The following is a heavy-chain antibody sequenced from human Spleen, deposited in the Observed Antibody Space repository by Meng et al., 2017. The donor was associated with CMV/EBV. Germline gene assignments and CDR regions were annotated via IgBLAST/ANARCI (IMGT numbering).Heavy chain of an antibody. D-gene: IGHD6-13*01. V-gene: IGHV4-59*01. Sequence: GSLRLSCSVSGASMGSYFWTWIRQSPGNGLEWVGYINYSGSTTSNPSLGSRVSISMDMSKNQFSLKLTSVTAADTAVYFCAREARGYSSSWLDFWGQGKLVTVSS. CDR3: AREARGYSSSWLDF. J-gene: IGHJ4*02. CDR2: INYSGST. CDR1: GASMGSYF.